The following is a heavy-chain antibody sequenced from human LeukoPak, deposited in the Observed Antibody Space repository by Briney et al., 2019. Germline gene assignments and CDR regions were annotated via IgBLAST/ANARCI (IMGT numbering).Heavy chain of an antibody. J-gene: IGHJ4*02. Sequence: SVKVSCKASGGTFVSYAISWVRQAPGRGLEWMGRIIPILGITNYPQKFQDRVTVTADKSTSTAYMELSSLRSEDTAVYYCARGDYGDLFDYWGQGTLVTVSS. CDR3: ARGDYGDLFDY. V-gene: IGHV1-69*04. D-gene: IGHD4-17*01. CDR1: GGTFVSYA. CDR2: IIPILGIT.